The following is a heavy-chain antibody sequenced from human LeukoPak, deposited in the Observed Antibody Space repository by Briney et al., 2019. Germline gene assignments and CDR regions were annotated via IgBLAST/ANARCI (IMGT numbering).Heavy chain of an antibody. CDR1: GGSISSSNW. D-gene: IGHD1-14*01. V-gene: IGHV4-4*02. CDR3: ARVLEGAASWEPFDF. Sequence: SETLSLTCAVSGGSISSSNWWSWVRQPPGKGLEWIGEIYHSGSTNYNPSLKSRVSLSVDGSKNQFSLKVTSVTAADTAVYYCARVLEGAASWEPFDFWGQGTLVTVSS. CDR2: IYHSGST. J-gene: IGHJ4*02.